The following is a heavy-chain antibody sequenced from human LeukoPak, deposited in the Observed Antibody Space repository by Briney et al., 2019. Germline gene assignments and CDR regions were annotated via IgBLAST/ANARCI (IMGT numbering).Heavy chain of an antibody. Sequence: PSETLSLTCTVSGGSIRSYYWSWIRQPPGKGLEWIGYIYYSGSTNYNPSLKSRATISVDTSRNQFSLNVSSVTAADTAVYYCARVLPYSSGWGVDHWGQGTLVTVSS. CDR1: GGSIRSYY. V-gene: IGHV4-59*01. CDR2: IYYSGST. J-gene: IGHJ4*02. CDR3: ARVLPYSSGWGVDH. D-gene: IGHD6-19*01.